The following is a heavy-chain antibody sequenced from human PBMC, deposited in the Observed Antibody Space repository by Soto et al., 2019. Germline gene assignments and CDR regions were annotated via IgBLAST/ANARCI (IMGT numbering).Heavy chain of an antibody. V-gene: IGHV4-31*03. J-gene: IGHJ4*02. CDR3: ARVGQTQGAFDY. CDR2: IYYSGST. CDR1: GGSISSGGYY. Sequence: PSETLSLTCTVSGGSISSGGYYWSWIRQHPGKGLEWIGYIYYSGSTYYNPSLKSRVTISVDTSKNQFSLKLSSVTAADTAVYYCARVGQTQGAFDYWGQGTLVTVSS.